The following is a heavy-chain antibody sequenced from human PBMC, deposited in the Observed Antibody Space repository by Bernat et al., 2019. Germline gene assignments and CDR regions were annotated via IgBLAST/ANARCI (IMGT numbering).Heavy chain of an antibody. V-gene: IGHV1-2*02. CDR2: INPNSGGI. Sequence: QVQLVQSGAEVKKPGSSVKVSCKASGGTFSSYTISWVRQAPGQGLEWMGWINPNSGGIKYAQKFQGRVTMTRETSISTAYMELSRLRSDDTAVYYCARGPAGYYDSSDYYLGAFDVWGQGTMVTVSS. J-gene: IGHJ3*01. CDR3: ARGPAGYYDSSDYYLGAFDV. D-gene: IGHD3-22*01. CDR1: GGTFSSYT.